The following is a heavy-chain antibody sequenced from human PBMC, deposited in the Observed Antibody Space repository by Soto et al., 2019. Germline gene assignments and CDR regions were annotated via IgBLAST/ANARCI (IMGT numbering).Heavy chain of an antibody. J-gene: IGHJ3*02. D-gene: IGHD2-8*02. Sequence: GGSLRLSCAVSGFICSSYDMSWVRQAPGKGLEWVSTILVGGSAHYEDSVKGRFTISRDTSKNTVYLQMNSLTAGDTAVYYCAKATATGGGAFEIYGQGTMVTVSS. CDR1: GFICSSYD. CDR2: ILVGGSA. V-gene: IGHV3-23*01. CDR3: AKATATGGGAFEI.